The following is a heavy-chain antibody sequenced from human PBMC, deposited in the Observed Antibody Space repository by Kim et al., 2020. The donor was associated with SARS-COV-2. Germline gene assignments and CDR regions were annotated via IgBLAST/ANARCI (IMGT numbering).Heavy chain of an antibody. Sequence: SETLSLTCTVSGGSISSSSYYWGWIRQPPGKGLEWIGSIYYSGSTYHNPSLKSRVTISVDTSKNQFSLKLSSVTAADTAVYYCARLRYFDWLFLDYWGQGTLVTVSS. J-gene: IGHJ4*02. D-gene: IGHD3-9*01. CDR3: ARLRYFDWLFLDY. CDR1: GGSISSSSYY. V-gene: IGHV4-39*07. CDR2: IYYSGST.